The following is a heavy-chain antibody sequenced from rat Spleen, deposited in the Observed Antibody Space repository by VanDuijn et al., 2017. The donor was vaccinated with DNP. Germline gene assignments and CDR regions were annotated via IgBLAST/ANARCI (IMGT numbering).Heavy chain of an antibody. CDR2: ISTSGGST. CDR1: GFTFSNYD. D-gene: IGHD1-12*02. Sequence: EVQLVESGGGLVQPGRSLKLSCAASGFTFSNYDMPWVRQAPTKGLEWVASISTSGGSTYYRDSVKGRFTVSRDNAYSTLYLQMDSLRSEDTATYFCAGNYYDGSSYYPFAYWGQGTLVTVSS. J-gene: IGHJ3*01. CDR3: AGNYYDGSSYYPFAY. V-gene: IGHV5-25*01.